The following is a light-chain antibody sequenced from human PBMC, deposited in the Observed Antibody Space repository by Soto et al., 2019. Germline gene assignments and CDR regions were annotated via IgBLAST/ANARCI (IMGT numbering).Light chain of an antibody. Sequence: QSVLTQPRSVSGSPGQSVTISCTGTSSDVGGYNYVSWYQQHPGKAPKLVIFDVYKRPSGVPDRFSGSRSANTASLTISGLQAEDEADYYCCSYAGSYFGVFGGGTKLTVL. CDR3: CSYAGSYFGV. CDR2: DVY. V-gene: IGLV2-11*01. J-gene: IGLJ3*02. CDR1: SSDVGGYNY.